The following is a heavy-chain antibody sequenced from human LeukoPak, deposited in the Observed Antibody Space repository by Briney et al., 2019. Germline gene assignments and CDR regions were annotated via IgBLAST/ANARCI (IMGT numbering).Heavy chain of an antibody. J-gene: IGHJ3*02. V-gene: IGHV3-23*05. CDR2: ISTDTDT. CDR3: ARGASNYRSEDAFDI. Sequence: GGSLRLSCAASGFMFSRYAMSWVRQAPGKGLEWVSSISTDTDTYYSDSVQGRFSISRDNSKNTQYLQVNSLRAEDTAVYYCARGASNYRSEDAFDIWGQGTMVTVSS. CDR1: GFMFSRYA. D-gene: IGHD4-11*01.